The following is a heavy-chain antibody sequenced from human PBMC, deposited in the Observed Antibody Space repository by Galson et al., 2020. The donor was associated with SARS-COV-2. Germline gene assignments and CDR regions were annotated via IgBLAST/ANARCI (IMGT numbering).Heavy chain of an antibody. CDR3: AKEEGTFSTRCSGSDS. V-gene: IGHV4-39*07. Sequence: SQTPSLTCTVPGGSINNNDYYWTWPRQPPGKGLEWIGSIDYSGLTYHNPSLKSRIPISADTSKNHFYLKLSSVTAADTAIYYCAKEEGTFSTRCSGSDSWGQGARVTVSS. D-gene: IGHD1-26*01. J-gene: IGHJ4*02. CDR2: IDYSGLT. CDR1: GGSINNNDYY.